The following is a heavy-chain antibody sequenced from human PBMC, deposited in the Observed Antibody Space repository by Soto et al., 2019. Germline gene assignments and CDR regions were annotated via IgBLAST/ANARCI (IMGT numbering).Heavy chain of an antibody. V-gene: IGHV1-46*01. J-gene: IGHJ4*02. CDR3: ARSYYDYVWGSYRSAHFDY. D-gene: IGHD3-16*02. CDR1: GYTFTSYY. Sequence: GDSVKVSCKTSGYTFTSYYMHWVRQAPGQGLEWMGIINPSGGSTSYAQKFQGRVTMTRDTSTSTVYMELSSLRSEDTAVYYCARSYYDYVWGSYRSAHFDYWGQGTLVTVSS. CDR2: INPSGGST.